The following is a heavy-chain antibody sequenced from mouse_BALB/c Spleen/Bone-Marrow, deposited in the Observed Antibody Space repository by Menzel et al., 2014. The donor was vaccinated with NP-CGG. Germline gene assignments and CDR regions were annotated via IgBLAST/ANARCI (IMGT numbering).Heavy chain of an antibody. D-gene: IGHD2-3*01. CDR3: ARLRGYSQAWFAY. Sequence: QVHVKQSGAELVRPGTSVKISCKASGYAFTNYWLGWVKQRPGHGLEWIGDIYPGSGNTYHNEKFKGKATLTADKSSSTAYIQLSSLTSEDSAVYFCARLRGYSQAWFAYWGQGTLVTVSA. J-gene: IGHJ3*01. V-gene: IGHV1-63*01. CDR1: GYAFTNYW. CDR2: IYPGSGNT.